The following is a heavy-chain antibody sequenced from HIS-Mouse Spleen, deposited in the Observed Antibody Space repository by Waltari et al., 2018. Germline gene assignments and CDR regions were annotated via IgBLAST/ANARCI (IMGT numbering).Heavy chain of an antibody. D-gene: IGHD6-13*01. CDR2: IYYSGST. V-gene: IGHV4-39*07. J-gene: IGHJ2*01. Sequence: QLQLQESGPGLVKPSETLSLTCTVSGGSISSSSYYWGWIRQPPGKGLEWIGSIYYSGSTDYNPSLKSRVTISVDTSKNQFSLKLSSVTAADTAVYYCARESPYSSSWYDWYFDLWGRGTLVTVSS. CDR3: ARESPYSSSWYDWYFDL. CDR1: GGSISSSSYY.